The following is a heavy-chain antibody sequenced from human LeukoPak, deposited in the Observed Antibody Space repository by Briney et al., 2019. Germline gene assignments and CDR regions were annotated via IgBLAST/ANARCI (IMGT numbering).Heavy chain of an antibody. CDR2: IYPGDSDT. CDR3: ARGAGLGYYYYGMDV. J-gene: IGHJ6*02. V-gene: IGHV5-51*01. CDR1: GHSFTSYW. D-gene: IGHD3-16*01. Sequence: GESLKISCKGSGHSFTSYWIGWVRQMPGKGLEWMGIIYPGDSDTRYSPSFQGQVTISADKSISTAYLQWSSLKASDTAMYYCARGAGLGYYYYGMDVWGQGTTVTVSS.